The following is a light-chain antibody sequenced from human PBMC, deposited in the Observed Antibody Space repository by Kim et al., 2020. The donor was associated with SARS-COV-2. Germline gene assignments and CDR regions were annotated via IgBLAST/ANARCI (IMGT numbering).Light chain of an antibody. CDR1: RGVASY. CDR3: QQTYMTPHT. CDR2: AAS. J-gene: IGKJ2*01. Sequence: DIQMTQSPSSLSASVGDRVTISCRASRGVASYLNWYQQRPGKAPSLLISAASNLQTEAPSRFSGRGAGTDFTLTISSLQPEDFATYYCQQTYMTPHTFGQGTKLEIK. V-gene: IGKV1-39*01.